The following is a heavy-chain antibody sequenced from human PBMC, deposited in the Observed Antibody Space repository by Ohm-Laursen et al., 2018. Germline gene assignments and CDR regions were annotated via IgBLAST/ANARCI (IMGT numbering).Heavy chain of an antibody. CDR1: GDSINNYY. D-gene: IGHD3-9*01. V-gene: IGHV4-4*07. J-gene: IGHJ4*02. CDR2: MYATGSS. CDR3: AVSEVRYSFTYLADF. Sequence: SDTLSLTCTVSGDSINNYYWSWIRQPAGKRLEWIGRMYATGSSNYNPSLNSRVTMSVDTSRNQFSLKLTSVTAADTAVYYCAVSEVRYSFTYLADFWGQGTLVTVPS.